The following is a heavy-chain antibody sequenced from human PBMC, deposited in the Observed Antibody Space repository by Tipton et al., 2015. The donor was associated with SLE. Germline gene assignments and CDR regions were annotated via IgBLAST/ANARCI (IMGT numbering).Heavy chain of an antibody. CDR1: GGYISSSSYY. CDR3: ARLLCSGGSCYYPRYYYYYMDV. V-gene: IGHV4-39*01. D-gene: IGHD2-15*01. J-gene: IGHJ6*03. Sequence: TLSLTCTLSGGYISSSSYYWGWIRQPPGKGLEWIGSIYYSGSTYYNPSLTRRVPKSVDTSKNQFSLKLSSVTAADTAVYYCARLLCSGGSCYYPRYYYYYMDVWGKGTTVTVSS. CDR2: IYYSGST.